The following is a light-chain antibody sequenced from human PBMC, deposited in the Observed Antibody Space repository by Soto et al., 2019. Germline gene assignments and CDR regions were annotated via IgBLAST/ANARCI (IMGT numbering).Light chain of an antibody. J-gene: IGLJ3*02. CDR1: SNDIGDYDF. Sequence: QSALTQPRSVSGSPGQSVTITCTGTSNDIGDYDFVSWYQQHPGKAPKLIIYVVTKRPSGVPDRFSGSKSGNTASLTISGLQADDEADYYCCAYVGSYTWVFGGGTKVTVL. V-gene: IGLV2-11*01. CDR2: VVT. CDR3: CAYVGSYTWV.